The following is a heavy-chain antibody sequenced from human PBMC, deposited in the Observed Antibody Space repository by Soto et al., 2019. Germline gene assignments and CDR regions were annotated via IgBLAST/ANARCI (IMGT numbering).Heavy chain of an antibody. CDR2: IKQDGSEK. CDR3: AKIAETVAGPVYGY. V-gene: IGHV3-7*01. J-gene: IGHJ4*02. CDR1: GFTFSSYW. Sequence: EVQLVESGGGLVQPRGSLRLSCAASGFTFSSYWMSWVRQAPGKGLEWVANIKQDGSEKYYVDSVKGRFTISRDNAKNSLYLQLNSLRAEDTAVYYCAKIAETVAGPVYGYWGQGTLVTVSS. D-gene: IGHD6-19*01.